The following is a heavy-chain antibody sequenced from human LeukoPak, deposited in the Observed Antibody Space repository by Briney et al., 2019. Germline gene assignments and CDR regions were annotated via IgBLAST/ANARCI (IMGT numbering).Heavy chain of an antibody. V-gene: IGHV1-2*04. J-gene: IGHJ5*02. D-gene: IGHD2-8*01. CDR1: GYTFTGYY. Sequence: GASVKVSCKASGYTFTGYYMHWVRQAPGQGLEWMGWINPNSGGTNYAQKFQGWVTMTRDTSISTAYMELSRLRSDDTAVYYCAKIQSLYCDNDICMRWFDPWGQETLVTVSS. CDR2: INPNSGGT. CDR3: AKIQSLYCDNDICMRWFDP.